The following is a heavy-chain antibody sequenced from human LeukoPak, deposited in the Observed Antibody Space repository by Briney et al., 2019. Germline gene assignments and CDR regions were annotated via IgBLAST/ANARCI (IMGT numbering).Heavy chain of an antibody. CDR1: GFTFNTFN. J-gene: IGHJ4*02. V-gene: IGHV3-21*01. CDR3: ARGHYDVLAASYKWTPDY. Sequence: GGSLRLSCAASGFTFNTFNMNWVRQAPGKGLEWVASISSGGDYIYYADSVKGRFTTSRDNAKNSLSLQLNSLRVEDTAVYYCARGHYDVLAASYKWTPDYWGQGTLVTVSS. CDR2: ISSGGDYI. D-gene: IGHD3-9*01.